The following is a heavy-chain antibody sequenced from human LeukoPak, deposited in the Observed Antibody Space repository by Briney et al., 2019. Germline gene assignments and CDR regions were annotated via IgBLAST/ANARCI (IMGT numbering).Heavy chain of an antibody. CDR2: ISAYSGNT. J-gene: IGHJ4*02. CDR3: ARVPLYSYDSSGHCDY. Sequence: ASLKVSCKSSGYTFATYGITGVRQPPGQGLEGMGWISAYSGNTNYAQKLQGRITMTTDTPTSTAYMELRSLRSDDTAVYYCARVPLYSYDSSGHCDYWGQGTLVTVSS. D-gene: IGHD3-22*01. V-gene: IGHV1-18*01. CDR1: GYTFATYG.